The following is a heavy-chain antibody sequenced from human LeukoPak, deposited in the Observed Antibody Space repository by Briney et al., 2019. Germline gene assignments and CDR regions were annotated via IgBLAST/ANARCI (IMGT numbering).Heavy chain of an antibody. V-gene: IGHV3-30*18. Sequence: GRSLRLSCAASGFTFSSYGMHWVRPAPGKGLEWVAVISYDGSNKYYADSVKGRFTISRDNSKNTLYLQMNSLRAEDTAVYYCAKGTPAPYYYGSGSSFDYWGQGTLVTASS. CDR1: GFTFSSYG. CDR2: ISYDGSNK. J-gene: IGHJ4*02. D-gene: IGHD3-10*01. CDR3: AKGTPAPYYYGSGSSFDY.